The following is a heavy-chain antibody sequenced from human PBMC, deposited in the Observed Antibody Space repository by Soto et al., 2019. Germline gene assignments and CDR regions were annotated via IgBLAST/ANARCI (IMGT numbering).Heavy chain of an antibody. V-gene: IGHV4-39*01. CDR3: ARRVKDSSSDYCYYYGMDV. J-gene: IGHJ6*02. CDR1: GGSISSSSYY. D-gene: IGHD6-6*01. CDR2: IYYSGST. Sequence: SETLSLTCAVSGGSISSSSYYWGWIRQPPGKGLEWIGSIYYSGSTYYNPSLKSRVTISVDTSKNQFSLKLSSVTAADTAVYYCARRVKDSSSDYCYYYGMDVWGQGTTVTVSS.